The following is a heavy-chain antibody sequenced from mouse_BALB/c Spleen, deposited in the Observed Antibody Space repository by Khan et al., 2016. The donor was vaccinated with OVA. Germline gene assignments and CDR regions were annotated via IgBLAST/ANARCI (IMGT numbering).Heavy chain of an antibody. CDR1: GYSFTNYG. V-gene: IGHV9-3-1*01. J-gene: IGHJ1*01. D-gene: IGHD2-3*01. Sequence: QIQLVQSGPEVKKPGETVKISCKASGYSFTNYGMNWVRQAPGKGLKWMGWINTYTGEPTYADDFKGRFAFSLETSASTAYLQINNLKNEDTATYFCASDGYWYFDFWGAGTTVTVSS. CDR3: ASDGYWYFDF. CDR2: INTYTGEP.